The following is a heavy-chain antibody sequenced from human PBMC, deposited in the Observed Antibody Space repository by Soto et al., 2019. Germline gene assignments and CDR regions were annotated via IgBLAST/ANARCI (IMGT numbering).Heavy chain of an antibody. D-gene: IGHD3-10*01. CDR3: ARDGATMVRGVIITSSRFDY. CDR2: ISSSSSYI. J-gene: IGHJ4*02. V-gene: IGHV3-21*01. Sequence: EVQLVASGGGLVKPGGSLRLSCAASGFTFSSYSMNWVRQAPGKGLEWVSSISSSSSYIYYADSVKGRFTISRDNAKNSLYLQMNSLRAEDTAVYYCARDGATMVRGVIITSSRFDYWGQGTLVTVSS. CDR1: GFTFSSYS.